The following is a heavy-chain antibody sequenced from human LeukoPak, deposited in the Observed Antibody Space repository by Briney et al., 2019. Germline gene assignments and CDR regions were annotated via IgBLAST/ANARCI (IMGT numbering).Heavy chain of an antibody. J-gene: IGHJ5*02. D-gene: IGHD6-19*01. CDR2: IYYSGST. V-gene: IGHV4-59*12. CDR3: ARDSVAVAGTPGWFDP. Sequence: PSETLSLTCTVSGGSISSYYWSWIRQPPGKGLEWIGYIYYSGSTNYNPSLKSRVTISVDTSKNQFSLKLSSVTAADTAVYYCARDSVAVAGTPGWFDPWGQGTLVTVSS. CDR1: GGSISSYY.